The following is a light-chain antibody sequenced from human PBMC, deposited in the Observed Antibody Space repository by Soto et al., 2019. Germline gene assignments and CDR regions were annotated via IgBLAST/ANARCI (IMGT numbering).Light chain of an antibody. CDR2: AAS. CDR3: QQSYSTPQDT. CDR1: QSISSY. V-gene: IGKV1-39*01. J-gene: IGKJ2*01. Sequence: DIQMTQSPSSLSASVGDRVTITCRASQSISSYLNWYQQKPGKAPKLLIYAASSLQSGVPSRFSGSGAGTEFTLPISSLQPEDLATYYCQQSYSTPQDTVGQGTKLEIK.